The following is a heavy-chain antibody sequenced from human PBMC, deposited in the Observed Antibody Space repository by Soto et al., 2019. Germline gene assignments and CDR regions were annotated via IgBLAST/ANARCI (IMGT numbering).Heavy chain of an antibody. CDR2: IFSNDEK. J-gene: IGHJ4*02. V-gene: IGHV2-26*01. Sequence: SGPTLVNPTETLTLTCTVSGFSLSNARMGVSWIRQPPGKALEWLAHIFSNDEKSYRTSLKSRLTISKDTSKGQVVLTMTNMDPVDTGTYYCARIGYSYGSYYFDYWGQGTLVTVSS. CDR3: ARIGYSYGSYYFDY. CDR1: GFSLSNARMG. D-gene: IGHD5-18*01.